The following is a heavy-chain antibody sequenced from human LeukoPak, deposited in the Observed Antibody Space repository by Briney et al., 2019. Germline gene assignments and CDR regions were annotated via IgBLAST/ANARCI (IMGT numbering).Heavy chain of an antibody. CDR2: ISYIGST. V-gene: IGHV4-59*11. Sequence: SETLSLTCAVSADSFSSHYWTWIRQSPGKGLEWIGYISYIGSTNYNPSLKSRVTISIDTSKNQFSLKLRSVTAADTAVYYCARDLVTVTKGFDIWGQGTMVSVFS. CDR3: ARDLVTVTKGFDI. CDR1: ADSFSSHY. J-gene: IGHJ3*02. D-gene: IGHD4-17*01.